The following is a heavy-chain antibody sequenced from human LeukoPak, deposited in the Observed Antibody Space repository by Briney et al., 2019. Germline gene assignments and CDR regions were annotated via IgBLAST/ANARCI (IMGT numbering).Heavy chain of an antibody. CDR1: GFTFSSYS. D-gene: IGHD5-12*01. CDR3: ARDNPPRGYSGYGLGIDY. Sequence: PGGSLRLSCAASGFTFSSYSMNWVRQAPGKGLEWVSSISSSSSYIYYADSVKGRFTISRDNAKNSLYLQMNSLRAEDTAVYYCARDNPPRGYSGYGLGIDYWGQGTLVTVPS. J-gene: IGHJ4*02. V-gene: IGHV3-21*01. CDR2: ISSSSSYI.